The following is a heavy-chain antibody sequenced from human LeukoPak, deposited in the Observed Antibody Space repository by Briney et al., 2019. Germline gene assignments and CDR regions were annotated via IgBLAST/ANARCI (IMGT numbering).Heavy chain of an antibody. CDR2: INPNSGGT. D-gene: IGHD5-12*01. J-gene: IGHJ4*02. Sequence: ASVKLPCKASGYTFSGYYMHWVRQAPGQGLEWMGWINPNSGGTNSAQKFQGRVTMTRDTSISTAYMELSRLRSDDTAVYYCARDSGVASLGPDYWGQGTLVTVSS. V-gene: IGHV1-2*02. CDR1: GYTFSGYY. CDR3: ARDSGVASLGPDY.